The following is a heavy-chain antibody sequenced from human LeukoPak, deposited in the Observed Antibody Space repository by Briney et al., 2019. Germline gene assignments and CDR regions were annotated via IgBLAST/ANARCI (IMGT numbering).Heavy chain of an antibody. J-gene: IGHJ4*02. CDR2: ISYDGSNK. CDR1: GFTFSSYG. Sequence: GSLRLSSAASGFTFSSYGMHWVRQAPGKGLEWVAVISYDGSNKYYADSVKDRFTISRDNSKNTLYLQMNSLRAEDTAVYYCAKEGGEGTFFDYWGQGTLVTVSS. D-gene: IGHD2/OR15-2a*01. CDR3: AKEGGEGTFFDY. V-gene: IGHV3-30*18.